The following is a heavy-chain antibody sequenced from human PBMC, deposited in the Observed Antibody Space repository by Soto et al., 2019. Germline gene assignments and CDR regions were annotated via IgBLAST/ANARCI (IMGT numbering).Heavy chain of an antibody. V-gene: IGHV4-39*01. CDR3: ARRGYTARGLADV. Sequence: TSETLSLTCTVSGGSISSSSYYWGWIRQPPGKGLEWIGSIYYSGSTYYNPSLKSRVTISVDTSKNQFSLKLSSVTAADTAVYYCARRGYTARGLADVWGQGTTVTVSS. D-gene: IGHD5-18*01. CDR1: GGSISSSSYY. CDR2: IYYSGST. J-gene: IGHJ6*02.